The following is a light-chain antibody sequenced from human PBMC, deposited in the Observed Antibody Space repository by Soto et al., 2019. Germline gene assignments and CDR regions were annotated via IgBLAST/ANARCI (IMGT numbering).Light chain of an antibody. Sequence: QPVLTQSPSASGTPGQRVTISCSGSSSNIGSNYVYWYRQLPGTAPKLLIYSDTQRPSGVPDRFSGSKSGTSASLAISGLRSEDEADYYCAAWDGSLSGRVFGGGTKVTVL. CDR3: AAWDGSLSGRV. CDR2: SDT. J-gene: IGLJ2*01. CDR1: SSNIGSNY. V-gene: IGLV1-47*02.